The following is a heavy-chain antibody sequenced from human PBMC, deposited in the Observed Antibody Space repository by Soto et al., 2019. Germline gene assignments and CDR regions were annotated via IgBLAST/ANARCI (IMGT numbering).Heavy chain of an antibody. CDR3: FFQAEDGIRDTLSVSAFLLNRSSDL. D-gene: IGHD2-15*01. Sequence: GKGLAWVAVISYDASKKNYADSVKGRFTISRDNSKNTLSLQMNSLRAEDTAVYFFFFQAEDGIRDTLSVSAFLLNRSSDL. CDR2: ISYDASKK. J-gene: IGHJ2*01. V-gene: IGHV3-30*03.